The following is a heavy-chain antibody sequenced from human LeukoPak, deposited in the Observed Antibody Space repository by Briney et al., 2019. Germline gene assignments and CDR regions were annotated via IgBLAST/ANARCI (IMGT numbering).Heavy chain of an antibody. CDR2: LYEDGSET. CDR3: ARIYYDSSGYRLFDY. V-gene: IGHV3-7*02. CDR1: VFTFSTHW. J-gene: IGHJ4*02. D-gene: IGHD3-22*01. Sequence: GGSLRLSCAASVFTFSTHWMSWVRPAPGKGLEWVANLYEDGSETYYADSVKSRFTISRDNAKNSLYLQMNSLRAEDTALYYCARIYYDSSGYRLFDYWGQGTLVTVSS.